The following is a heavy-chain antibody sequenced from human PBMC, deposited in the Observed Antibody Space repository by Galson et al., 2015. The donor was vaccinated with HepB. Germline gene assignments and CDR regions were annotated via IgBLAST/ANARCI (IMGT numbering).Heavy chain of an antibody. D-gene: IGHD2-2*01. J-gene: IGHJ4*02. V-gene: IGHV1-18*04. CDR1: GYTFTSYG. Sequence: SVKVSCKASGYTFTSYGISWVRQAPGQGLEWMGWISAYNGNTNYAQKLQGRATMTTDTSTSTAYMELRSLRSDDTAVYYCARDGGYCSSTSCYARSDYWGQGTLVTVSS. CDR3: ARDGGYCSSTSCYARSDY. CDR2: ISAYNGNT.